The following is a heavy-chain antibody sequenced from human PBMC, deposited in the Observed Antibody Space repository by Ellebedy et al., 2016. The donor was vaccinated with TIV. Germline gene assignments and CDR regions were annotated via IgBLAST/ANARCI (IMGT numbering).Heavy chain of an antibody. D-gene: IGHD3-10*02. CDR1: GGTFSSYA. J-gene: IGHJ6*02. Sequence: SVKVSXXASGGTFSSYAISWVRQAPGQGLEWMGGIIPIFGTANYAQKFQGRVTITADESTSTAYMELSSLRSEDTAVYYCASELGSGYYYGMDVWGQGTTVTVSS. CDR3: ASELGSGYYYGMDV. V-gene: IGHV1-69*13. CDR2: IIPIFGTA.